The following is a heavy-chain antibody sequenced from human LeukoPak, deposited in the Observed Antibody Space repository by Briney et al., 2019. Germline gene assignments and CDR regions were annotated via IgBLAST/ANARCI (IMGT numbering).Heavy chain of an antibody. V-gene: IGHV4-59*01. J-gene: IGHJ3*02. CDR3: ARDYYDSRGDAFDI. D-gene: IGHD3-22*01. CDR2: IYYSGSA. Sequence: SETLSLTCTVSGGSISTYAWSWIRQPPGKGLEWIGYIYYSGSANYNPSLKSRVTISVDTSKSQFSLKLSSVTAADTALYYCARDYYDSRGDAFDIWGQGTMVTVSS. CDR1: GGSISTYA.